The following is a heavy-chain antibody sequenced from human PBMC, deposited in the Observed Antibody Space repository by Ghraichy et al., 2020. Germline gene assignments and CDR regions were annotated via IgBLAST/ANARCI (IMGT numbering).Heavy chain of an antibody. V-gene: IGHV3-7*01. J-gene: IGHJ4*02. CDR1: GFNFSNYW. CDR3: ARDCGWCTHDC. CDR2: INADGSGA. Sequence: GSLRLSCAASGFNFSNYWMSWVRQAPGKGLEWVANINADGSGARYVDSVKGRLTISRDNAKNSLYLQMNSLRVEDTAVYYCARDCGWCTHDCWGQGTLVTVSS. D-gene: IGHD2-8*01.